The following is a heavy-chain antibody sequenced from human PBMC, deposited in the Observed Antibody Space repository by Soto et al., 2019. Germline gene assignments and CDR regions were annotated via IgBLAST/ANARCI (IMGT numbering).Heavy chain of an antibody. CDR3: ARDSTVTRRYYYYGMDV. Sequence: SETLSLTCTVSGGSVSSGDYYWSWIRQPPGKGLEWIGYISDSGNTYYNPSLKSRVTISVDTSKNQFSLKLSSATAADTAVYYCARDSTVTRRYYYYGMDVWGQGTTVTVSS. V-gene: IGHV4-30-4*01. CDR1: GGSVSSGDYY. J-gene: IGHJ6*02. D-gene: IGHD2-2*01. CDR2: ISDSGNT.